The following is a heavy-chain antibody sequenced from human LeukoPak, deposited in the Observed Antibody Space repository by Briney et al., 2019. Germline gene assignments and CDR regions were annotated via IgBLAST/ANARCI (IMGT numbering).Heavy chain of an antibody. CDR2: IRGNGFST. J-gene: IGHJ4*02. CDR3: AKGGPELLEGFDY. Sequence: GGSLRLSCAASGFTFSSYDMTWVRQAPGMGLEWVSVIRGNGFSTYYADSVKGRFIISRDNSKNTLSLQMNNLRADDTAVYYCAKGGPELLEGFDYWGQGTLVTVSS. CDR1: GFTFSSYD. D-gene: IGHD1-7*01. V-gene: IGHV3-23*01.